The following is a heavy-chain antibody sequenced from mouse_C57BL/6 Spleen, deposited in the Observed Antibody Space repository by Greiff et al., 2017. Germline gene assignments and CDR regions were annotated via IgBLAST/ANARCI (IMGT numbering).Heavy chain of an antibody. V-gene: IGHV5-4*01. Sequence: EVQRVESGGGLVKPGGSLKLSCAASGFTFSSYAMSWVRQTPEKRLEWVATISDGGSYTYYPDNVKGRFTISRDNAKNNLYLQMSHLKSEDTAMYYCARDSSGFPFAYWGQGTLVTVSA. D-gene: IGHD3-2*02. CDR1: GFTFSSYA. CDR3: ARDSSGFPFAY. CDR2: ISDGGSYT. J-gene: IGHJ3*01.